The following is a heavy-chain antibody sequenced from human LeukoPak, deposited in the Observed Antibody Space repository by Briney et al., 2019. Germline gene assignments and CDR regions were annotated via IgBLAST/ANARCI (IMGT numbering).Heavy chain of an antibody. V-gene: IGHV4-59*08. CDR3: ARGLAVAGYYYGMDV. Sequence: SETLSLTCTVSGGSISSYYWSWIRQPPGKGLEWIGYIYYSGSTYYNPSLKSRVTISVDTSKNQFSLKLSSVTAADTAVYYCARGLAVAGYYYGMDVWGQGTTVTVSS. CDR2: IYYSGST. CDR1: GGSISSYY. D-gene: IGHD6-19*01. J-gene: IGHJ6*02.